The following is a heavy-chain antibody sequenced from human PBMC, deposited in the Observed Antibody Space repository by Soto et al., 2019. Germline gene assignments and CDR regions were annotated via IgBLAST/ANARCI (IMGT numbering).Heavy chain of an antibody. CDR2: ISYDGSSK. D-gene: IGHD4-17*01. J-gene: IGHJ4*02. CDR3: AKDSLYGDYIYYFDY. Sequence: HPVGSLRLSCAASGFTFSRSGMHWVRQAPGKGLEWVAVISYDGSSKYYADSVKGRFTISRDNSKNTLYLQMNSLRAEDTAVYYCAKDSLYGDYIYYFDYWGQGALVTVSS. CDR1: GFTFSRSG. V-gene: IGHV3-30*18.